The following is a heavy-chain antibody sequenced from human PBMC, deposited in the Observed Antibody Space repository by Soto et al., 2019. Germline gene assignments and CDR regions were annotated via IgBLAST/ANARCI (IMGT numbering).Heavy chain of an antibody. CDR2: INHSGST. CDR1: GGSFSGYY. D-gene: IGHD2-2*01. Sequence: KPSETLSLTCAVYGGSFSGYYWKWVQQPPGKGLEWIAEINHSGSTNYNPSLKRRVTISVDTSKNYFSLKLSFVTAADTAVYYCARALPVSRYCLSIDCPRSGMDVWGQGPTVTVSS. V-gene: IGHV4-34*01. CDR3: ARALPVSRYCLSIDCPRSGMDV. J-gene: IGHJ6*02.